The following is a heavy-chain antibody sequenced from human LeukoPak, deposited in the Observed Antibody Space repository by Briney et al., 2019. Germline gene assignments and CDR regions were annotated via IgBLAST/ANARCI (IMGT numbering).Heavy chain of an antibody. J-gene: IGHJ4*02. V-gene: IGHV3-21*01. Sequence: GGSLRLSCAASGFTFSSYWMHWVRQAPGKGLEWVSSISSSSSYIYYADSVKGRFTISRDNAKNSLYLQMNSLRAEDTAVYYCARETYCSSTSCYLDYWGQGTLVTVSS. CDR3: ARETYCSSTSCYLDY. D-gene: IGHD2-2*01. CDR2: ISSSSSYI. CDR1: GFTFSSYW.